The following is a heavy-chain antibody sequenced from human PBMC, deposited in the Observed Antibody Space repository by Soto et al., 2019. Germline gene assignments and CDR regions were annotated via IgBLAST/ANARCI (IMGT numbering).Heavy chain of an antibody. V-gene: IGHV1-18*01. CDR2: ISAYNGNT. CDR3: ARVGRMKWQLLRGWSDP. D-gene: IGHD1-26*01. CDR1: GYTFTSYG. J-gene: IGHJ5*02. Sequence: QVQLVQSGAEVKKPGASVKVSCKASGYTFTSYGISWVRQAPGQGLEWMGWISAYNGNTNYAQKLQGRVTMTTDTSTSTAYMELRSLSSDDTAVYYCARVGRMKWQLLRGWSDPWGQGTLVTVSS.